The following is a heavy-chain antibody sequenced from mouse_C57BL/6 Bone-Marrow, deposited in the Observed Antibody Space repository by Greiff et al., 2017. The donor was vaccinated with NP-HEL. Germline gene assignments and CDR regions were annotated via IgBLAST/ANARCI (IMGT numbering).Heavy chain of an antibody. J-gene: IGHJ1*03. Sequence: QVQLQQPGAELVRPGSSVKLSCKASGYTFTSYWMHWVKQRPIQGLEWIGNIDPSDSETHYNQKFKDKATLTVDKSSSTAYMQLSSLTSEDSAVYYCARPMGDWYFDVWGTGTTVTVSS. V-gene: IGHV1-52*01. CDR3: ARPMGDWYFDV. CDR2: IDPSDSET. CDR1: GYTFTSYW. D-gene: IGHD2-3*01.